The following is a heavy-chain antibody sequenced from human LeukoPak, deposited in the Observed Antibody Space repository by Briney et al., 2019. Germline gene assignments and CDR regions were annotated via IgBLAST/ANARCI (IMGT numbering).Heavy chain of an antibody. D-gene: IGHD3-9*01. CDR2: INTNTGNP. CDR1: GYSFTSYA. CDR3: ARVPYYDILTGPLRVFDY. Sequence: GASVKVSCKASGYSFTSYAMNWVRQAPGQGLEWMGWINTNTGNPTYAQGFTGRFVFSLDTSVSTAYLQISSLKAEDTAVYYCARVPYYDILTGPLRVFDYWGQGTLVTVSS. V-gene: IGHV7-4-1*02. J-gene: IGHJ4*02.